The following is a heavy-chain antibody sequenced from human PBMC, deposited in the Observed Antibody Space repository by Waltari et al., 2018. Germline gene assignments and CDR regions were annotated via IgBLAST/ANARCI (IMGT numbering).Heavy chain of an antibody. CDR3: AKSRSGYSSDWFDP. CDR1: GGPLNTAY. D-gene: IGHD5-18*01. V-gene: IGHV4-59*01. J-gene: IGHJ5*02. Sequence: QVQLQESGPGLVKPSETLSLPCTVPGGPLNTAYWSWLRQFPGGGLEWIGYMYHSGSTNYNPSLESRVTISVDMSKNQFSLRLSSVTAADTAVYYCAKSRSGYSSDWFDPWGQGTLVTVSS. CDR2: MYHSGST.